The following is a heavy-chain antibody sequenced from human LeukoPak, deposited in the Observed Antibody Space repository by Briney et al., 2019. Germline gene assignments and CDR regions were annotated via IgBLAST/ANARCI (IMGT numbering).Heavy chain of an antibody. CDR2: INHSGSN. D-gene: IGHD3-22*01. V-gene: IGHV4-34*01. CDR3: ARPYYYDSSGYLDY. J-gene: IGHJ4*02. CDR1: GGSFSGYY. Sequence: PSETLSLTCAVYGGSFSGYYWSWIRQPPGKGLEWIGEINHSGSNNYNPSLKSRVTISVDTSKNQFSLELSSVTAADTAVYYCARPYYYDSSGYLDYWGQGTLVTVSS.